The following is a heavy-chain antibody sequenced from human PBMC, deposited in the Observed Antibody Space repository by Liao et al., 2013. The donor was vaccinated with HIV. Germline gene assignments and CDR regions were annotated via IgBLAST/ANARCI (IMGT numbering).Heavy chain of an antibody. CDR3: ARGAGEEGWFDP. Sequence: QVQLQESGPGLVKPSETLSLTCTVSGASISSYYWSWIRQPPGKGLEWIGYIFYSGSTNYNPSLKSRVTISVDTSKKLFSLKLSSVTAADTAVYYCARGAGEEGWFDPWGQGTLVTVSS. CDR2: IFYSGST. V-gene: IGHV4-59*01. CDR1: GASISSYY. J-gene: IGHJ5*02.